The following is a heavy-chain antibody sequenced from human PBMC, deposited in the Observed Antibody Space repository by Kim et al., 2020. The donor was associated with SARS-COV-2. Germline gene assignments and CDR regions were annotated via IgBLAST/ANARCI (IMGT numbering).Heavy chain of an antibody. Sequence: GGSLRLSCAASGFTFSSYAMHWVRQAPGKGLEWVAVISYDGSNKYYVDSVKGRFTISRDNSKNTLYLQMNSLRAEDTAVYYCARGVMITFGYLDYWGQGTLVTVSS. CDR3: ARGVMITFGYLDY. J-gene: IGHJ4*02. CDR2: ISYDGSNK. D-gene: IGHD3-16*01. CDR1: GFTFSSYA. V-gene: IGHV3-30*04.